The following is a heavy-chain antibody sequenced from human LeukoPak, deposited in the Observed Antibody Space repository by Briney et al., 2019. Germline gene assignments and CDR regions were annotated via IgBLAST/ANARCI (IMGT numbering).Heavy chain of an antibody. CDR2: INHSGST. CDR3: ARGLENATFDY. CDR1: GGSISSYY. Sequence: SETLSLTCTVSGGSISSYYWSWIRQPPGKGLEWIGEINHSGSTNYNPSLKSRVTISVDTSKNQFSLKLSSVTAADTAVYYCARGLENATFDYWGQGTLVTVSS. D-gene: IGHD2-2*01. J-gene: IGHJ4*02. V-gene: IGHV4-34*01.